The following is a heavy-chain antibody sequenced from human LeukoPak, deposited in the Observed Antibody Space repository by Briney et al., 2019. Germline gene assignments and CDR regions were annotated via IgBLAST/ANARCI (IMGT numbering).Heavy chain of an antibody. CDR2: INPSGGST. V-gene: IGHV1-46*01. D-gene: IGHD6-13*01. CDR3: ARRAHDLKFYSRYYYYYYMDV. CDR1: GYTFTSYY. Sequence: ASVKVSCKASGYTFTSYYMHWVRQAPGQGLEWMGIINPSGGSTSYAQKFQGRVTMTRDTSTSTVYMELSSLRSEDTAMYYCARRAHDLKFYSRYYYYYYMDVWGKGTTVTVSS. J-gene: IGHJ6*03.